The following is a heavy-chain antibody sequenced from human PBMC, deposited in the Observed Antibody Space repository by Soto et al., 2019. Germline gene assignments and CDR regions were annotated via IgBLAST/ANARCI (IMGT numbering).Heavy chain of an antibody. CDR1: GGSISSGDYY. CDR2: IYYSGST. J-gene: IGHJ4*02. D-gene: IGHD3-10*01. Sequence: SETLSLTCTVSGGSISSGDYYWSWIRQPPGKGLERIGYIYYSGSTYYNPSLKSRVTISVDTSKNQFSLKLSSVTAADTAVYYCGRAQGSGFLVSWGQGTLVTVSS. V-gene: IGHV4-30-4*01. CDR3: GRAQGSGFLVS.